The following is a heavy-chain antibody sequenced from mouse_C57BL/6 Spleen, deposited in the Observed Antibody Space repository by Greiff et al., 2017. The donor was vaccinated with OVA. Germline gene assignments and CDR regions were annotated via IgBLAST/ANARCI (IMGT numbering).Heavy chain of an antibody. V-gene: IGHV5-4*01. J-gene: IGHJ2*01. Sequence: DVKLQESGGGLVKPGGSLKLSCAASGFTFSSYAMSWVRQTPEKRLEWVATISDGGSYTYYPDNVKGRFTISRDNAKNNLYLQMSHLKSEDTAMYYCAREDSYYFDYWGQGTTLTVSS. CDR2: ISDGGSYT. CDR1: GFTFSSYA. CDR3: AREDSYYFDY.